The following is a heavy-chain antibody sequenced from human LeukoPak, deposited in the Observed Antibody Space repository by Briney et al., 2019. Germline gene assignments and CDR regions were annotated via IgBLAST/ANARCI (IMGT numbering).Heavy chain of an antibody. J-gene: IGHJ6*03. D-gene: IGHD5-24*01. CDR2: IYYSGST. V-gene: IGHV4-39*07. Sequence: SETLSLTCTVSGGSISSSSYYWGWIRQPPGKGLEWIGSIYYSGSTNYNPSLKSRVTISVDTSKNQFSLKLSSVTAADTAVYYCARERGYTPAYYYYYMDVWGKGTTVTVSS. CDR3: ARERGYTPAYYYYYMDV. CDR1: GGSISSSSYY.